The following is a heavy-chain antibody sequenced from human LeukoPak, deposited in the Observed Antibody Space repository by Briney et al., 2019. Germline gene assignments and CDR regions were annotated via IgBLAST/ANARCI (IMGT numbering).Heavy chain of an antibody. CDR2: INRDASSI. D-gene: IGHD1-20*01. J-gene: IGHJ4*02. CDR1: GFTFSTYW. Sequence: GGSLRLSCAASGFTFSTYWMHWVRQAPGKGLVWVSRINRDASSIAYADSVQGRFTISRDNAKNSLYLQMNSLRAEDTAVYYCARLLVYNSGGEAFDHWGQGTLVTVSS. CDR3: ARLLVYNSGGEAFDH. V-gene: IGHV3-74*01.